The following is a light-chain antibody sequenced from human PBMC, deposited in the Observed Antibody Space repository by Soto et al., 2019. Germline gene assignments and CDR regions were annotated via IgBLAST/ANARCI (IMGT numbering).Light chain of an antibody. CDR1: QSVSSY. Sequence: EIVLTQSPATQSLSPGERATLSCRASQSVSSYLAWYQQKPGQAPRLLIYDASNRATGIPARFSGSGSGTDFTLTISSLEPEDFAVYYCQQRSNWTFGGGTKVEIK. J-gene: IGKJ4*01. CDR2: DAS. CDR3: QQRSNWT. V-gene: IGKV3-11*01.